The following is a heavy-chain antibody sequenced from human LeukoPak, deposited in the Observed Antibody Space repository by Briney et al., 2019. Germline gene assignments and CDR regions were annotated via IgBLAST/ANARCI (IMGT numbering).Heavy chain of an antibody. J-gene: IGHJ4*02. CDR3: ARDGKLGYYFDY. CDR2: ISGRGSNT. D-gene: IGHD7-27*01. Sequence: GGSLRLSCATSAFTFSSYVMSWVRQAPGKGLEWVSGISGRGSNTYYLDSVKGRFTISRDNSKNTLYLQMNSLRAEDTAVYYCARDGKLGYYFDYWGQGTLVTFSS. V-gene: IGHV3-23*01. CDR1: AFTFSSYV.